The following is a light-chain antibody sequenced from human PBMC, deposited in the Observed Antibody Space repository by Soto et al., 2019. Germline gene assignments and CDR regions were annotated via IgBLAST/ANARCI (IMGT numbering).Light chain of an antibody. J-gene: IGLJ1*01. CDR2: DVS. V-gene: IGLV2-11*01. CDR3: CSYAGSYTFP. CDR1: SSDVGGYNY. Sequence: SALTQPRSVSGSPGQSVTISCTGTSSDVGGYNYVSWYQQHPGKAPKLMIYDVSKRPSGVPDRFSGSKSGNTASLTISGLQAEDEADYYCCSYAGSYTFPFGAGTKVTVL.